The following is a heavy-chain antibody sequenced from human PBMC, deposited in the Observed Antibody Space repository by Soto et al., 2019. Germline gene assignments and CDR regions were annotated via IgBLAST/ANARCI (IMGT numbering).Heavy chain of an antibody. J-gene: IGHJ6*02. CDR2: ISWDGGST. CDR3: AKDSGGGYYDSSGSYGMDV. D-gene: IGHD3-22*01. V-gene: IGHV3-43*01. CDR1: GFTFDDYT. Sequence: GGSLRLSCAASGFTFDDYTMHWVRQAPGKGLEWVSLISWDGGSTYYADSVKGRFTISRDNSKNSLYLQMNSLRTEDTALYYCAKDSGGGYYDSSGSYGMDVWGQGTTVTVSS.